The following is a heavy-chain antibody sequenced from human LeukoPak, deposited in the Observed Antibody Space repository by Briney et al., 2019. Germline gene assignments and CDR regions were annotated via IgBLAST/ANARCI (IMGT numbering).Heavy chain of an antibody. CDR2: ISGSGGST. CDR3: AKGKDNYYYYGMDV. Sequence: GGSLRLSCAASGFTFSSYAMSWVRQAPGEGLEWVSAISGSGGSTYYADSVKGRFTISRDNSKNTLYLQMNSLRAEDTAVHYCAKGKDNYYYYGMDVWGQGTTVTVSS. V-gene: IGHV3-23*01. J-gene: IGHJ6*02. D-gene: IGHD2-15*01. CDR1: GFTFSSYA.